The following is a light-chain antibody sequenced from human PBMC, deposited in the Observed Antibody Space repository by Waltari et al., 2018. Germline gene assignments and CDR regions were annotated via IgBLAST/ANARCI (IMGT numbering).Light chain of an antibody. Sequence: IVLTQSRATLSWSPAERATLSCGASQSVSSSYLAWYQQKPGLAPRLLSYDASSRATGIPDRFSGSGSGTDFTLTISRLEPEDFAVYSCQQYGSSPLTFGGGTKVEIK. CDR1: QSVSSSY. CDR3: QQYGSSPLT. V-gene: IGKV3D-20*01. CDR2: DAS. J-gene: IGKJ4*01.